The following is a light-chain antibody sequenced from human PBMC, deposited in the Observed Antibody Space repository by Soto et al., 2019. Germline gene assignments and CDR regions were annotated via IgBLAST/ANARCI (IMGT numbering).Light chain of an antibody. Sequence: QSALTQPASVSGSPGQSITISCTGTSRDVGAYDYVSWYLQYPDKAPQLLIYYVEHRPSGVSSRFSGSKSGNTASLTISGLQAEDEGDYYCCSYADGSIYFFGTGTKLTVL. V-gene: IGLV2-14*03. J-gene: IGLJ1*01. CDR3: CSYADGSIYF. CDR2: YVE. CDR1: SRDVGAYDY.